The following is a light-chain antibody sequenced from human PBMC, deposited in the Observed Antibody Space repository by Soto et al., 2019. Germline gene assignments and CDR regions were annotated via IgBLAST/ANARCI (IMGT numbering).Light chain of an antibody. J-gene: IGLJ1*01. V-gene: IGLV2-14*01. Sequence: ALTQPASVSGSPGQSITISCTGTSSDVGGYNYVSWYQQYPGKAPKLMIYDVSNRPSGVSNRFSGSKSGNTASLTISGLQAEDEADYYCSSYTISNTLVFGSGTKLTAL. CDR2: DVS. CDR3: SSYTISNTLV. CDR1: SSDVGGYNY.